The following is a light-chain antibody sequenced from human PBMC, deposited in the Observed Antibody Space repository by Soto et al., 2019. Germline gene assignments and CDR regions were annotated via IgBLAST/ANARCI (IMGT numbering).Light chain of an antibody. J-gene: IGLJ1*01. CDR2: YYSDSDK. V-gene: IGLV5-37*01. CDR1: SDINVGSYN. Sequence: QLVLTQPPSSSASPGESARLTCTLPSDINVGSYNIYWYQQKPGSPPRYLLYYYSDSDKGQGSGVPSRFSGSKDAAANTGILLSSGLQSEDEADYYCMIWPSNAAVFGTGTKVTVL. CDR3: MIWPSNAAV.